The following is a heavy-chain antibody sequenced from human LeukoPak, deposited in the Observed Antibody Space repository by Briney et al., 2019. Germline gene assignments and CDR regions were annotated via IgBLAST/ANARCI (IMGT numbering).Heavy chain of an antibody. CDR2: IYYSGST. Sequence: PSETLSLTCTVSVGSISSHYWSWIRQPPGKGLEWIGYIYYSGSTNYNPSLKSRVTISVDTSKNQFSLKLSSVTAADTAVYYCARRAKMATLDYWGQGTLVTVSS. J-gene: IGHJ4*02. D-gene: IGHD5-24*01. CDR1: VGSISSHY. V-gene: IGHV4-59*11. CDR3: ARRAKMATLDY.